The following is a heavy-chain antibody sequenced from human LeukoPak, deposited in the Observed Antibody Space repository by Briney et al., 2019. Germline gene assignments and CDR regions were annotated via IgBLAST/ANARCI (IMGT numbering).Heavy chain of an antibody. CDR2: IYTSGST. D-gene: IGHD2-2*02. V-gene: IGHV4-61*02. Sequence: KPSQTLSLTCTVSGGSISSANYYWSWIRQPAGKGLEWIGRIYTSGSTNYNPSLKSRVTISVDTSKNQFSLKLSSVTAADTAVYYCARVEYCSSTSCFTDSAFDIWGQGTMVTVSS. J-gene: IGHJ3*02. CDR1: GGSISSANYY. CDR3: ARVEYCSSTSCFTDSAFDI.